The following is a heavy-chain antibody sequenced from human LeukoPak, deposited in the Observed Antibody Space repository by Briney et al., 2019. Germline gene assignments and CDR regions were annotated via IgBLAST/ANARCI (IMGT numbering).Heavy chain of an antibody. Sequence: GGSLRLSCAASGFSFSGSAMHRVPQASGKGLEWVGRIRSKTNNYATAYAASVKGRFTISRDDSKNTAYLQMSSVKIEDTAVYYCISIAVSGTSWGQGTLVTVSS. J-gene: IGHJ4*02. CDR3: ISIAVSGTS. CDR1: GFSFSGSA. V-gene: IGHV3-73*01. CDR2: IRSKTNNYAT. D-gene: IGHD6-19*01.